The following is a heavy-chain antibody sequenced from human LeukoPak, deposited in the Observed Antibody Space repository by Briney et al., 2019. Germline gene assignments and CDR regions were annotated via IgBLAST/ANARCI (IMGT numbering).Heavy chain of an antibody. CDR1: GGSISTYY. V-gene: IGHV4-59*08. CDR3: ARHRDFYSSSWYFDY. D-gene: IGHD6-13*01. CDR2: IYYSGST. J-gene: IGHJ4*02. Sequence: SETLSLTCTVSGGSISTYYWSWIRQPPGKGLEWIGYIYYSGSTNYNPSLKSRVTISVDTSKNQFSLKLSSVTAADTAVYYCARHRDFYSSSWYFDYWGQGTLVTVSS.